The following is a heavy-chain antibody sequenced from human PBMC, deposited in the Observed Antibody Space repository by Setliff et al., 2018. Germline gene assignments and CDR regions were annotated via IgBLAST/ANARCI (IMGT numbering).Heavy chain of an antibody. D-gene: IGHD2-15*01. Sequence: PGGSLRLSCAASGFTFSNYLMSWVRQAPGKGLEWVAVIWDDGVKKYHADSVKGRFTISRDNSKNTLYLQMNSLRPEDTAVYYCARTCSGSGCYAGLESWGQGTPVTVSS. CDR1: GFTFSNYL. CDR3: ARTCSGSGCYAGLES. V-gene: IGHV3-33*08. CDR2: IWDDGVKK. J-gene: IGHJ4*02.